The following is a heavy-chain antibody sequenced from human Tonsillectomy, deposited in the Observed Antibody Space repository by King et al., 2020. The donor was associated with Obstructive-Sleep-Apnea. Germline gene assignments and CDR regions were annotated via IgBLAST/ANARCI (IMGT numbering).Heavy chain of an antibody. J-gene: IGHJ3*02. CDR3: ARESTVTTLAFDI. D-gene: IGHD4-17*01. Sequence: QLVQSGGGVVQPGRSLRLSCAASGFTFSSYGMHWVRQAPGKGLEWVAVIWYDGSNKYYADSVKGRFTISRDNSKNTLYLQMNSLRAEDTAVYYCARESTVTTLAFDIWGQGTMVTVSS. CDR1: GFTFSSYG. CDR2: IWYDGSNK. V-gene: IGHV3-33*01.